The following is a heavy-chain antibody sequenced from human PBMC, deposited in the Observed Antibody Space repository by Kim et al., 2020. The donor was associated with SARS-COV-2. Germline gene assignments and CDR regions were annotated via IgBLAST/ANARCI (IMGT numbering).Heavy chain of an antibody. CDR2: IIPIFGTA. J-gene: IGHJ2*01. V-gene: IGHV1-69*13. CDR1: GGTFSSYA. Sequence: SVKVSCKASGGTFSSYAISWVRQAPGQGLEWMGGIIPIFGTANYAQKFQGRVTITADESTSTAYMELSSLRSEDTAVYYCARALGLGAYYYDSSGYSDRYFDLWGRGTLVTVSS. CDR3: ARALGLGAYYYDSSGYSDRYFDL. D-gene: IGHD3-22*01.